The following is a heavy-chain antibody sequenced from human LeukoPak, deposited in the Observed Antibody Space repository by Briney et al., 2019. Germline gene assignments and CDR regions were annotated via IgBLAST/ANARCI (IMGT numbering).Heavy chain of an antibody. J-gene: IGHJ5*02. V-gene: IGHV3-30*04. CDR2: ISYDGSNK. CDR3: ARDSGYSRYNWFDP. CDR1: GFTFSSYA. Sequence: GRSLRLSCAASGFTFSSYAMHWVRQAPGKGLEWVAVISYDGSNKYYADSVKGRFTISRDNSKNTLYLQMNSLRAEDTAVYYCARDSGYSRYNWFDPWGQGTLVTVSS. D-gene: IGHD5-18*01.